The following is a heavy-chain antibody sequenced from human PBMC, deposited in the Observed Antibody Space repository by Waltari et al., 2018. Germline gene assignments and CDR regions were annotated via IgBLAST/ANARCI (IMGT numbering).Heavy chain of an antibody. CDR3: VRGGEMTGTTGLAFYFDS. D-gene: IGHD1-7*01. CDR1: GFPFSHFA. J-gene: IGHJ4*02. CDR2: ISSSSSYV. Sequence: EVQLVESGGGLVKPGGSLRRSCAASGFPFSHFAISSSSSYVYSPDGRFTISRDNAKNSLYLQISSLRGEDTALYYCVRGGEMTGTTGLAFYFDSWGQGTLVTVSS. V-gene: IGHV3-21*06.